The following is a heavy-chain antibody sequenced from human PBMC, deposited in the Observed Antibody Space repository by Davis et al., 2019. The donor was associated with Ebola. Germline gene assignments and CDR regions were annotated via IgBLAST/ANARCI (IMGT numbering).Heavy chain of an antibody. D-gene: IGHD5-24*01. V-gene: IGHV1-46*01. CDR2: INPDGGRT. J-gene: IGHJ4*02. CDR3: ARRSITTITSAYLDY. Sequence: ASVKVPCKASGYTFITFYIHWVRQAPGQGLEWMGIINPDGGRTSYAQNFQGRVTMTRDTSTSTVYMELSSLRSEDTAVYYCARRSITTITSAYLDYWGQGTLVTVSS. CDR1: GYTFITFY.